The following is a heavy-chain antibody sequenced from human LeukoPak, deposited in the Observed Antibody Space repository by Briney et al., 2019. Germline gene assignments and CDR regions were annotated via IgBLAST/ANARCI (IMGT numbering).Heavy chain of an antibody. D-gene: IGHD2-21*02. J-gene: IGHJ5*02. CDR3: ARTLTLPNWFDP. CDR2: INPSGGST. Sequence: GASVKVSCTASGYTFTSYYLHWVRQAPGQGLEWMGIINPSGGSTSYAQKFQGRVTMTRDTSTSTVYMELSSLRSEDTAVYYCARTLTLPNWFDPWGQGTLVTVSS. V-gene: IGHV1-46*01. CDR1: GYTFTSYY.